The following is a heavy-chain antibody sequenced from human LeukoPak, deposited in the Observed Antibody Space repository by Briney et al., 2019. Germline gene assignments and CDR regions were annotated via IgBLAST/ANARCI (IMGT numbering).Heavy chain of an antibody. D-gene: IGHD3-9*01. J-gene: IGHJ4*02. V-gene: IGHV4-30-4*01. CDR2: IYYSGST. CDR3: ARGGYYDILTGYSPQPKFDY. CDR1: GGSISSGDYY. Sequence: PSQTLSLTCTVSGGSISSGDYYWSWIRQPPGKGLEWIGYIYYSGSTYYNPSLKSRVTISVDTSKNQFSLKLSSATAADTAVYYCARGGYYDILTGYSPQPKFDYWGQGTLVTVSS.